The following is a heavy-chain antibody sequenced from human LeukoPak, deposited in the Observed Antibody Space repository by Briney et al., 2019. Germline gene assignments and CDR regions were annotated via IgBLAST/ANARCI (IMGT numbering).Heavy chain of an antibody. CDR2: ITTSSTYI. Sequence: GGSLRLSCAASGFTFSSYSMSWVRQAPGKGLEWASSITTSSTYISYADSVKGRFTISRDNAKNSLYLQMNSLRAEDTAVYYCARGKYSSGWFDYWGQGTLVTVSS. CDR1: GFTFSSYS. D-gene: IGHD6-19*01. J-gene: IGHJ4*02. V-gene: IGHV3-21*01. CDR3: ARGKYSSGWFDY.